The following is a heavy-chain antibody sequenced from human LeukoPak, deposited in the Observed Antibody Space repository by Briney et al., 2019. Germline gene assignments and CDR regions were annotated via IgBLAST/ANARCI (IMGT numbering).Heavy chain of an antibody. CDR2: IIPIFGTA. V-gene: IGHV1-69*01. Sequence: ASVKVSCKASGGTFSSYAISWVRQAPGQGLEWMGGIIPIFGTANYAQKFQGRVTITADESTSTAYRELSSLRSEDTAVYYCATSWQWLVKSFDYWGQGALVTVSS. CDR3: ATSWQWLVKSFDY. D-gene: IGHD6-19*01. J-gene: IGHJ4*02. CDR1: GGTFSSYA.